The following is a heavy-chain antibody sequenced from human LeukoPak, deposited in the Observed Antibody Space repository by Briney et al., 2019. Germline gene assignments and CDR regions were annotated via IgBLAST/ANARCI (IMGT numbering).Heavy chain of an antibody. J-gene: IGHJ4*02. CDR1: GYTFTSYA. CDR3: ARGLSDKLTYYDYVWGSYRSATFDY. Sequence: GASVKVSCKASGYTFTSYAMHWVRQATGQGLEWMGWMNPNSGNTGYAQKFQGRVTMTRNTSISTAYMELSSLRSEDTAVYYCARGLSDKLTYYDYVWGSYRSATFDYWGQGTLVTVSS. D-gene: IGHD3-16*02. CDR2: MNPNSGNT. V-gene: IGHV1-8*02.